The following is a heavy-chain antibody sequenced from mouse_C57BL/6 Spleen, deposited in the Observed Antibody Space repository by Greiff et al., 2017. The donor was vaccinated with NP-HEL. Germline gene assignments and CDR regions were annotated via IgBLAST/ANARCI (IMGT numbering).Heavy chain of an antibody. J-gene: IGHJ2*01. D-gene: IGHD1-1*01. CDR3: ARVTTVVATEGYFDD. Sequence: VQLQQSGPELVKPGASVKISCKASGYSFTGYYMNWVKQSPEKSLEWIGEINPSTGGTTYNQKFKAKATLTVDKSSSTAYTQLKSLTSEDSAVYYCARVTTVVATEGYFDDWGQGTTLTVSS. V-gene: IGHV1-42*01. CDR2: INPSTGGT. CDR1: GYSFTGYY.